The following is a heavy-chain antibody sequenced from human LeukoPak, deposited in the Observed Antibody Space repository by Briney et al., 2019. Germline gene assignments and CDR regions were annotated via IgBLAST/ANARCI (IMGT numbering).Heavy chain of an antibody. CDR3: ASLGGARRYYYYMDV. Sequence: TSETLSLTCTVSGGSISSYYWSWIRQPPGKGLEWIGYIYYSGSTNYNPSLKSRVTISVDTSKNQFSLKLSSVTAADTAVYYCASLGGARRYYYYMDVWGKGTTVTVYS. D-gene: IGHD3-16*01. J-gene: IGHJ6*03. CDR1: GGSISSYY. V-gene: IGHV4-59*12. CDR2: IYYSGST.